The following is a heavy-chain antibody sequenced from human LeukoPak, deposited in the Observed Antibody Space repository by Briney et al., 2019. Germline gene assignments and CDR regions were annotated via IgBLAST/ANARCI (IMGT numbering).Heavy chain of an antibody. CDR1: GASISSSSYS. Sequence: TPSETLSLTCSVSGASISSSSYSWGWIRQPPGRGLEWIVSVSYSGSTHYNPSLKSRVTISVDTSKNQLSLRLTSVTAADTAVYYCAAQPNRGIFGLRWAIDIWGQGTMVTVSS. CDR3: AAQPNRGIFGLRWAIDI. J-gene: IGHJ3*02. D-gene: IGHD3-3*01. CDR2: VSYSGST. V-gene: IGHV4-39*01.